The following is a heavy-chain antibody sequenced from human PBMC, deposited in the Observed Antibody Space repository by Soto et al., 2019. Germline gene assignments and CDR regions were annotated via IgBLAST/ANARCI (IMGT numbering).Heavy chain of an antibody. Sequence: QLQLQESRPGLVKPSETLSLTCRVSDGSMNSDSSYWGWIRQPPGKGLEWIGVIHHSGSTYHNLSRNCRVTMDGDASTNKFSLKLTSVTAADTAVYYCARLGAYVSVGDSDLWDSSGQGPLVTFSS. J-gene: IGHJ4*02. CDR3: ARLGAYVSVGDSDLWDS. D-gene: IGHD2-21*02. CDR2: IHHSGST. V-gene: IGHV4-39*01. CDR1: DGSMNSDSSY.